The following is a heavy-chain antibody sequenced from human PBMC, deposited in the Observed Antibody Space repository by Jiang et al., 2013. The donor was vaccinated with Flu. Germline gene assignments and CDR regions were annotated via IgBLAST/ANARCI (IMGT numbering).Heavy chain of an antibody. D-gene: IGHD1-26*01. Sequence: CKGSGYSFTSYWISWVRQMPGKGLEWMGRIDPSDSYTNYSPSLQGHVTISADKSISTAYLQWSSLKASDTAMYYCARHWGDSGSYPGYFDYWGQGTLVTVSS. CDR1: GYSFTSYW. CDR2: IDPSDSYT. J-gene: IGHJ4*02. V-gene: IGHV5-10-1*01. CDR3: ARHWGDSGSYPGYFDY.